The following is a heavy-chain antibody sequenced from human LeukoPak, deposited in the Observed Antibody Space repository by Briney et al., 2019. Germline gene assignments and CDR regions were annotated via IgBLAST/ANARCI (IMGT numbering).Heavy chain of an antibody. J-gene: IGHJ5*02. Sequence: SVKVSCKASGGTFSSYAISWVRQAPGQGLEWMGRIIPIFGTANYAQKFQGRVTITADKSTSTAYMELSSLRSEDTAVYYYARADNWNYGGDWFDPWGQGTLVTVSS. D-gene: IGHD1-7*01. CDR2: IIPIFGTA. CDR1: GGTFSSYA. CDR3: ARADNWNYGGDWFDP. V-gene: IGHV1-69*06.